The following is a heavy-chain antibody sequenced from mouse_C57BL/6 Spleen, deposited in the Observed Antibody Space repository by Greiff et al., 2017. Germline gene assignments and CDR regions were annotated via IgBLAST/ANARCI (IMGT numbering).Heavy chain of an antibody. J-gene: IGHJ2*01. D-gene: IGHD2-5*01. CDR3: ARWDYSNYVLYLDY. CDR2: LNPSTGGT. Sequence: EVKLQESGPELVKPGASVKISCKASGYSFTGYYMNWVKQSPEKSLEWIGELNPSTGGTTYNQKFKAKATLTVDKSSSTSYMQLKSLTSEDSAVYYCARWDYSNYVLYLDYWGQGTTLTVSS. V-gene: IGHV1-42*01. CDR1: GYSFTGYY.